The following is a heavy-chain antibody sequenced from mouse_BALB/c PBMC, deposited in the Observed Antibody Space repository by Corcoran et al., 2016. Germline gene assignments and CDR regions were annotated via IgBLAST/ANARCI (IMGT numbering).Heavy chain of an antibody. J-gene: IGHJ2*01. CDR1: GYAFTEYT. Sequence: EVQLQQSRPDLLKPGTSVKISCKTSGYAFTEYTMHWVKQSHGKSLEWIGGINPNNGGTSYNQKFKGKATLTVDKSSSTAYMELRSLTSEDSAFYYCARDYYVYVSFDYWGQCTTLTVSS. V-gene: IGHV1-18*01. CDR2: INPNNGGT. D-gene: IGHD1-2*01. CDR3: ARDYYVYVSFDY.